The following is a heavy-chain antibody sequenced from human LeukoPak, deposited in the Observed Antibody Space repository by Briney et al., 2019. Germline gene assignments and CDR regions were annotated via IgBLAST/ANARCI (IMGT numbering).Heavy chain of an antibody. CDR1: VYTFTAYY. J-gene: IGHJ1*01. Sequence: EASVKVSCKTSVYTFTAYYIHWVRQAPGQGLEWMGWINCNSGDTNYAPKFQGRVTMTRDTSITTAYLELSRLRPDDTAVYYCARAETYWGQGNLITVSS. V-gene: IGHV1-2*02. CDR2: INCNSGDT. CDR3: ARAETY.